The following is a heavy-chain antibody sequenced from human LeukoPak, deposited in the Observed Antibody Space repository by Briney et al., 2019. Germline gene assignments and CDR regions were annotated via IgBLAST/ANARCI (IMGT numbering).Heavy chain of an antibody. CDR3: AKALSSSFTGSSWEY. Sequence: GGSLRLSCAASGFIFSPYAMSWDRQAPGKGLEWVAGINWNGGKIGYTDSVKGRFTISRDSAKSSLYLQMNTLRAEDMAFYYCAKALSSSFTGSSWEYWGQGTLVTVSS. V-gene: IGHV3-20*04. CDR1: GFIFSPYA. CDR2: INWNGGKI. J-gene: IGHJ4*02. D-gene: IGHD6-6*01.